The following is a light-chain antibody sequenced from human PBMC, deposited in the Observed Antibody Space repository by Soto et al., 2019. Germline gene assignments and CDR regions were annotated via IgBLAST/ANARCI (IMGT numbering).Light chain of an antibody. CDR3: QQYNSYSFT. J-gene: IGKJ3*01. CDR2: DAS. Sequence: DIQMTQSPSTLSASVGDRVTITCRASQSISSWLAWYQQKPGKAPKLLIYDASSLESGVPSRFSGSGSGTEFTLTISSLHPYDFATYYCQQYNSYSFTFGPGTKVDIK. V-gene: IGKV1-5*01. CDR1: QSISSW.